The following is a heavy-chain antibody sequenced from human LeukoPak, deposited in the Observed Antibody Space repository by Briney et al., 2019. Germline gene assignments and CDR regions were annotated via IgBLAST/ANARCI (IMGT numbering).Heavy chain of an antibody. J-gene: IGHJ2*01. CDR1: GGSISSKSYY. CDR3: ARVYYGRTYDYWYFDL. V-gene: IGHV4-61*01. Sequence: PLETLSLTCTVSGGSISSKSYYWSWIRQPPGKGLEWIGYIFYSGSTNYNPSLKSRVTISVDTSKNQFSLKLSSVTAADTAVYFCARVYYGRTYDYWYFDLWGRGTLVTVSS. CDR2: IFYSGST. D-gene: IGHD3-10*01.